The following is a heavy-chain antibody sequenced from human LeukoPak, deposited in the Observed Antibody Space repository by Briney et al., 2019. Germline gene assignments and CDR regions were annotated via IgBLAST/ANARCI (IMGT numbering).Heavy chain of an antibody. D-gene: IGHD5-18*01. CDR3: ARERGYTYGNDAFDI. Sequence: GGSLRLSSAASGFTFSSHWMTWIRQAPGKGLEWVSYISSSGSTIYYAESVKGRFTISRDNAKNSLYLQMNSLRAEDTAVYYCARERGYTYGNDAFDIWGQGTMVTVSS. CDR2: ISSSGSTI. V-gene: IGHV3-48*04. CDR1: GFTFSSHW. J-gene: IGHJ3*02.